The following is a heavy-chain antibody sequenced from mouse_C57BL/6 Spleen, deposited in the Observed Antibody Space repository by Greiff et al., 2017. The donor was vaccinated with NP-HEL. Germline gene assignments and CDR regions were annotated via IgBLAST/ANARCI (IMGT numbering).Heavy chain of an antibody. J-gene: IGHJ4*01. D-gene: IGHD2-4*01. Sequence: EVQRVESGGGLVKPGGSLKLSCAASGFTFSSYAMSWVRQTPEKRLEWVATISDGGSYTYYPDNVKGRFTISRDNAKNNLYLQMSHLKSEDTAMYYCARDPYYDYDGDAMDYWGQGTSVTVSS. CDR2: ISDGGSYT. V-gene: IGHV5-4*01. CDR1: GFTFSSYA. CDR3: ARDPYYDYDGDAMDY.